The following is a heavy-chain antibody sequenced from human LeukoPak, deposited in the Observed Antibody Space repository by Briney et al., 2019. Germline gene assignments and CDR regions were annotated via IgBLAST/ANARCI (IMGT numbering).Heavy chain of an antibody. Sequence: ASVKVSCKASGYTLTSYGISWVRQAPGQGLEWMGWISAYNGNTNYAQKLQGRVTMTTDTSTSTAYMELRSLRSDDTAVYYCASISPGSYFSKSAFDIWGQGTMVTVSS. CDR2: ISAYNGNT. D-gene: IGHD1-26*01. J-gene: IGHJ3*02. CDR1: GYTLTSYG. CDR3: ASISPGSYFSKSAFDI. V-gene: IGHV1-18*01.